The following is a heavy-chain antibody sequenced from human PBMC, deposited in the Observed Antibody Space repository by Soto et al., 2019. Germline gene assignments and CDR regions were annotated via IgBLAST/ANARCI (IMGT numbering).Heavy chain of an antibody. CDR3: ARGFQLELDAFDI. D-gene: IGHD1-1*01. J-gene: IGHJ3*02. Sequence: QVQLVQSGAEVKKPGSSVKVSCKASGGTFSSYAISWVRQAPGQGLEWMGVIIRIFGTANNGQKFQGRVTVTADESTGTAYMELSSLRSEDTSVYYCARGFQLELDAFDIWGQGTMVTVSS. CDR2: IIRIFGTA. V-gene: IGHV1-69*12. CDR1: GGTFSSYA.